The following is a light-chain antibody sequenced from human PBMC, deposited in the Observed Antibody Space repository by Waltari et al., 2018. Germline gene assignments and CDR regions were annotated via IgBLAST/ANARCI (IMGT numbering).Light chain of an antibody. CDR1: APNIGNDF. V-gene: IGLV1-51*01. Sequence: QSVLPQPPAVSAAPGQNVTSSCSGTAPNIGNDFVSWYQQLPGTAPKLIIYDNNKRPSGIPDRFSGSKSGTSATLVITGLQTGDEADYYCGTWDTDLSVVFGGGTQLTVL. CDR2: DNN. CDR3: GTWDTDLSVV. J-gene: IGLJ2*01.